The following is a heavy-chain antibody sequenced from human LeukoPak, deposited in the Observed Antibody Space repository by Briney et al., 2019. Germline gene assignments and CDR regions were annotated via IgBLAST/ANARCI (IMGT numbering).Heavy chain of an antibody. CDR1: GGSISSYY. J-gene: IGHJ4*02. V-gene: IGHV4-59*01. D-gene: IGHD6-19*01. CDR2: IYYSGST. CDR3: ARETSLAGFASGLGFNY. Sequence: SETLSLTCTVSGGSISSYYWSWIRQPPGKGLEWIGYIYYSGSTNYNPSLKSRVTISVDTSKNQFSLKLSSVTAADTAVYYCARETSLAGFASGLGFNYWGQGILVTVSS.